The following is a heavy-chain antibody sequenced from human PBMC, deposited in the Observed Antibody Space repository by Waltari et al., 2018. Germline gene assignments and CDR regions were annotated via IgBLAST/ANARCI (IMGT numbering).Heavy chain of an antibody. Sequence: QVQLQESGPGLVKPSETLSLTCTVSGGSISSYYWSWIRQPAGKGLEWIGRIYTSGRTHPNPALKSRVTISVDKSKNQFSLKLSSVTAADTAVYYCAREIVPSSRGYNWFDPWGQGTLVTVSS. D-gene: IGHD2-2*01. CDR1: GGSISSYY. CDR3: AREIVPSSRGYNWFDP. V-gene: IGHV4-4*07. J-gene: IGHJ5*02. CDR2: IYTSGRT.